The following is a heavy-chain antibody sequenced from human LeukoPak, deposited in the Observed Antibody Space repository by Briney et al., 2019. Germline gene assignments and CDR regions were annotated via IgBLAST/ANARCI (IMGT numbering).Heavy chain of an antibody. CDR2: IRFNGVST. D-gene: IGHD3-16*01. V-gene: IGHV3-23*01. CDR3: AKRGDVWSDAYGFPMDV. CDR1: GFTFSSYG. Sequence: GGSLRLSCAASGFTFSSYGMHWVRQAPGKGLEWVSGIRFNGVSTYYADSVRGRFTISRDNSKNMLYLQMNSLRAEDTAVYYCAKRGDVWSDAYGFPMDVWGQGTAVIVSS. J-gene: IGHJ6*02.